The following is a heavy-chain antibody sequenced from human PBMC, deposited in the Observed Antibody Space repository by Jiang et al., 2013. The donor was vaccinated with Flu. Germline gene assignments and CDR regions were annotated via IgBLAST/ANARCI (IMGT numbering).Heavy chain of an antibody. V-gene: IGHV4-31*03. CDR1: GGSITSGGYY. CDR3: ARGGSTSSYYFDF. Sequence: TCTVSGGSITSGGYYWSWIRQLPGKGLEWVGYIYYNGNTYYNPSLKSRVTVPLDTSETQFSLKMTSVTAADTAVYYCARGGSTSSYYFDFWGQGTLVTVSS. CDR2: IYYNGNT. J-gene: IGHJ4*02. D-gene: IGHD2-2*01.